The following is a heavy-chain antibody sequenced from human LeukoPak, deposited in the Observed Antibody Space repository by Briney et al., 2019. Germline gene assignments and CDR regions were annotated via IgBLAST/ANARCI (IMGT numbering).Heavy chain of an antibody. J-gene: IGHJ4*02. CDR1: GVSISSSSYY. CDR2: IYYSGST. CDR3: ATPGSGSYDY. D-gene: IGHD1-26*01. V-gene: IGHV4-39*01. Sequence: SETLSLTCTVSGVSISSSSYYWGWIRQPPGKGLEWIGSIYYSGSTYYNPSLKSRVTISVDTSKNQFSLKLSSVTAADTAVYYCATPGSGSYDYWGQGALVTVSS.